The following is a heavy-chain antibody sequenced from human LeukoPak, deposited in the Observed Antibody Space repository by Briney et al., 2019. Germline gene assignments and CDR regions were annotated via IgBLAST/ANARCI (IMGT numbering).Heavy chain of an antibody. V-gene: IGHV3-11*01. J-gene: IGHJ4*01. CDR3: STDPRLIIY. CDR1: GFGFSDSY. Sequence: LGGSLRLSCVVSGFGFSDSYMTWIRQTPGKGLEWLAYISGSGSDMYYADSVKGRFTISRDNAKNSLYLQMNSLRPDDTALYYCSTDPRLIIYWGHGTLVTVSS. D-gene: IGHD2/OR15-2a*01. CDR2: ISGSGSDM.